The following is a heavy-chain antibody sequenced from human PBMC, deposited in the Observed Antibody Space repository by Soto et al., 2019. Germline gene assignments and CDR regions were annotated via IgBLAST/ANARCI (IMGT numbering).Heavy chain of an antibody. CDR3: ARDYYGSGSYYSLNWFDP. J-gene: IGHJ5*02. V-gene: IGHV1-69*04. Sequence: GASVKVSCKASGGTFSSYTISWVRQAPGQGLEWMGRIIPILGIANYAQKFQGRVTITADKSTSTAYMELSSLRSEDTAVYYCARDYYGSGSYYSLNWFDPWGQGTLVTVSS. D-gene: IGHD3-10*01. CDR2: IIPILGIA. CDR1: GGTFSSYT.